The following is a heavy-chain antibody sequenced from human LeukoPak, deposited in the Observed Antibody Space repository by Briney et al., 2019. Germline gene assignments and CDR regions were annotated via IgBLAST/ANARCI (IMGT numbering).Heavy chain of an antibody. CDR1: GYTFTGYY. V-gene: IGHV1-2*02. D-gene: IGHD1-26*01. J-gene: IGHJ4*02. CDR2: INPNSGGT. CDR3: ARGSRGTTRYYFDY. Sequence: ASVKVSCKASGYTFTGYYMHWVRQAPGQGLEWMGWINPNSGGTNYAQKFQGRVTMTRDTSISTAYMELSRLRSDDTAVYSCARGSRGTTRYYFDYWGQGTLVTVSS.